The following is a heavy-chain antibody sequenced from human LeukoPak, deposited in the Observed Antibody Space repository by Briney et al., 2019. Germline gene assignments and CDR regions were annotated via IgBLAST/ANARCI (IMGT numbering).Heavy chain of an antibody. CDR1: GFIFSSYN. Sequence: GGSLRLSCVASGFIFSSYNINWVRQAPGKGLEWVSAISGSGGSTYYADSVKGRFTISRDNSKNTLYLQMNSLRAEDTAVYYCAKDKLSGSLSTDYWGQGTLVTVSS. CDR3: AKDKLSGSLSTDY. CDR2: ISGSGGST. D-gene: IGHD1-26*01. V-gene: IGHV3-23*01. J-gene: IGHJ4*02.